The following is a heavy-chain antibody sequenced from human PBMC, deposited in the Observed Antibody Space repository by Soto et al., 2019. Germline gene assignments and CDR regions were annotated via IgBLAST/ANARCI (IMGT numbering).Heavy chain of an antibody. CDR2: IYYSGST. J-gene: IGHJ6*02. V-gene: IGHV4-30-4*01. Sequence: SETLSLTCTVSGGSISSGDYYWSWIRQPPGKGLEWIGYIYYSGSTYYNPSLKSRVTISVDTSKNQFSLKLSSVTAADTAVYYCARGGDYGGNQPYHYYGMDVWGQGTTVTVSS. CDR3: ARGGDYGGNQPYHYYGMDV. CDR1: GGSISSGDYY. D-gene: IGHD4-17*01.